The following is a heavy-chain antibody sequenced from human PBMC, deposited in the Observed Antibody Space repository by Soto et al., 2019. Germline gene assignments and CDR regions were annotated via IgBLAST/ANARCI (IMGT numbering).Heavy chain of an antibody. CDR1: GFAFSIYG. D-gene: IGHD3-3*01. CDR3: AIDFGRAAYGMDV. J-gene: IGHJ6*02. V-gene: IGHV3-30*03. Sequence: PGGSLRLSCAASGFAFSIYGMHWVRQSPGKGLEWVAVISYDGSNKYYADSVKGRFTISRDNSKNTLYLQMNSLRAEDTAVYYCAIDFGRAAYGMDVWGQGTPFTL. CDR2: ISYDGSNK.